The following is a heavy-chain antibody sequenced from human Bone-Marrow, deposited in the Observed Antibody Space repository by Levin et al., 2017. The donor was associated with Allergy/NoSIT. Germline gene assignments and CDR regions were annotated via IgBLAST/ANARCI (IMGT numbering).Heavy chain of an antibody. V-gene: IGHV1-18*01. CDR2: ISPYNGDT. CDR1: GFSFSNFG. J-gene: IGHJ3*01. CDR3: AREMADTAADTFDL. Sequence: GESLKISCKASGFSFSNFGLTWVRQAPGQGLEWMGWISPYNGDTKYAQKLQGRVTMTIDTSTSTAHMELRSLRFDDTAVYYCAREMADTAADTFDLWGQGTMVTVSS. D-gene: IGHD5-18*01.